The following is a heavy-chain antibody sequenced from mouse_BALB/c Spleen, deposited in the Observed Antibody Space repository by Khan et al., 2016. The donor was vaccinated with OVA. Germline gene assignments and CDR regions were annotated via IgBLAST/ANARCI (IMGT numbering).Heavy chain of an antibody. CDR2: VNPNNGDT. V-gene: IGHV1-26*01. Sequence: EVQLHQSGPDLVKPGASVKISCKASGYSFTLYYLSWVKQTHGESLEWIGRVNPNNGDTTYNQKFKGKAILTVDKSSNTAYMDLRSLTSEDSAVYYYARGYDFFAYWGQGTLVTVSA. CDR1: GYSFTLYY. D-gene: IGHD2-14*01. J-gene: IGHJ3*01. CDR3: ARGYDFFAY.